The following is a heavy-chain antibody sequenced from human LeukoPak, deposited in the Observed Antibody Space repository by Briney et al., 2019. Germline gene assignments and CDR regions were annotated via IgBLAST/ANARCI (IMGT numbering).Heavy chain of an antibody. CDR3: AKNAGYSYGLYYFDY. D-gene: IGHD5-18*01. CDR1: GFTFSSYW. J-gene: IGHJ4*02. CDR2: IKQDGSEK. V-gene: IGHV3-7*03. Sequence: GGSLRLSCAASGFTFSSYWMSWVRQAPGKGLEWVANIKQDGSEKYYVDSVKGRFTISRDNAKNSLYLQMNSLRAKDSAVYYCAKNAGYSYGLYYFDYWGQGTLVTVSS.